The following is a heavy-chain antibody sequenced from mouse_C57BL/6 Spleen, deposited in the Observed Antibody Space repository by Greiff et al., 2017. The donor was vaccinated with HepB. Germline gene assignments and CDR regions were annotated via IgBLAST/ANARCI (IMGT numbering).Heavy chain of an antibody. J-gene: IGHJ4*01. CDR1: GYAFSSYW. CDR2: IYPGDGDT. CDR3: ARSTGTGAMDY. Sequence: QVTLKVSGAELVKPGASVKISCKASGYAFSSYWMNWVKQRPGKGLEWIGQIYPGDGDTNYNGKFKGKATLTADKSSSTAYMQLSSLTSEDSAVYFCARSTGTGAMDYWGQGTSVTVSS. V-gene: IGHV1-80*01. D-gene: IGHD4-1*01.